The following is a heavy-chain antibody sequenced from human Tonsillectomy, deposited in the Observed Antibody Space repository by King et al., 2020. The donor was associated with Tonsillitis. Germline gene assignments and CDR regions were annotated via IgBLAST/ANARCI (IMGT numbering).Heavy chain of an antibody. V-gene: IGHV3-30*18. CDR3: AKDPSSGWFFDY. D-gene: IGHD6-19*01. CDR2: ILYDGSNK. CDR1: GFTFSTYG. J-gene: IGHJ4*02. Sequence: VQLVESGGGVVQPGRSLRLSCAASGFTFSTYGMHWVRQAQGKGLEWVALILYDGSNKYYGDSVKGRFTISRDNSKNTLYLQMNSLRAEDTAVYYCAKDPSSGWFFDYWGQGTLVTVSS.